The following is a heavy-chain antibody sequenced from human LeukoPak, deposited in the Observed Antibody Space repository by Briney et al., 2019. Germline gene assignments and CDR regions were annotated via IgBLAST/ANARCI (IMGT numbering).Heavy chain of an antibody. Sequence: GASVKVSCKASGYIFTEYVVHWVRQAPGQRPEWMGWIKAGNGDTKYSQNFQGRLTITRDTSASTVYMELSSLTSEDTALYYCARDDCGDTCYPRGYWGQGTLVTVSS. CDR1: GYIFTEYV. CDR3: ARDDCGDTCYPRGY. CDR2: IKAGNGDT. D-gene: IGHD2-21*01. V-gene: IGHV1-3*01. J-gene: IGHJ4*02.